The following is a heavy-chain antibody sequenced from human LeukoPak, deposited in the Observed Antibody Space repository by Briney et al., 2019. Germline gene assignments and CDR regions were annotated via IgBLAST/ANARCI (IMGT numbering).Heavy chain of an antibody. CDR2: INAGNGNT. Sequence: ASVKVSCKASGYTFTSYAMHWVCQAPGQRLEWMGWINAGNGNTKYSQKFQDRVTITRDTSASTAYMELSSLKSEDTAVYYCARDGAYGENWFDPWGQGTLVTVSS. V-gene: IGHV1-3*01. J-gene: IGHJ5*02. D-gene: IGHD4-17*01. CDR1: GYTFTSYA. CDR3: ARDGAYGENWFDP.